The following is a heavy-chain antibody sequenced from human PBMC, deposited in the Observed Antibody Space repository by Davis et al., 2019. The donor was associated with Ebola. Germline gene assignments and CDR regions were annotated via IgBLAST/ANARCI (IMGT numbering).Heavy chain of an antibody. CDR2: INHSGST. V-gene: IGHV4-34*01. J-gene: IGHJ6*02. CDR3: ARAPLDFYYYYGMDV. CDR1: GGSFSGYY. Sequence: GSLRLSCAVYGGSFSGYYWSWIRQPPGKGLEWIGEINHSGSTNYNPSLKSRVTISVDTSKNQFSLKLSSVTAADTAVYYCARAPLDFYYYYGMDVWGQGTTVTVSS.